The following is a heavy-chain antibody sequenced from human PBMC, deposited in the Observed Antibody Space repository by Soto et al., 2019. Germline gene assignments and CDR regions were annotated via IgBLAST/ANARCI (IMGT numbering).Heavy chain of an antibody. CDR1: GFIFSVYA. Sequence: GGSLRLSCAASGFIFSVYAMHGGRQARGKGVEWGAVISYDEGDIHYADSVKGRFTISRDDSKNTLYLQMNSLRAEDTAVYYCARDYGGYDYSDYSYGMDVWGPGTMVTVSS. V-gene: IGHV3-30-3*01. J-gene: IGHJ6*02. CDR2: ISYDEGDI. D-gene: IGHD5-12*01. CDR3: ARDYGGYDYSDYSYGMDV.